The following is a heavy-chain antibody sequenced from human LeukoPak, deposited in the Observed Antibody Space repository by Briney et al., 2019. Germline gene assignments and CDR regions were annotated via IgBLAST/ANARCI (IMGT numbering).Heavy chain of an antibody. V-gene: IGHV3-23*01. Sequence: PGGSLRLSCAASGFTFSSYAMNWVRQAPGKGLEWVSTINDAGRTTYYADSVKGRFTISRDNSKNTVYLQMNNLRAEDTALYYCTNQPILAGSIDSWGQGTLVTVSS. CDR2: INDAGRTT. D-gene: IGHD3-9*01. J-gene: IGHJ4*02. CDR3: TNQPILAGSIDS. CDR1: GFTFSSYA.